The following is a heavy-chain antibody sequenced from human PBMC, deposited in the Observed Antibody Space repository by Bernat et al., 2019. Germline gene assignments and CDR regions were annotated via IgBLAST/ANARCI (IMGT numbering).Heavy chain of an antibody. J-gene: IGHJ4*02. D-gene: IGHD6-13*01. CDR1: GGSIRSSSYY. V-gene: IGHV4-39*01. CDR2: IYYSGST. CDR3: ARPGSIAAADYFDY. Sequence: QVQLQESGPGLVKPSETLSLTCTVSGGSIRSSSYYWGWIRQPPGKGLEWIGSIYYSGSTYYNPSLKSRVTISVDTSKNQFSLKLSSVTAADTAVYYCARPGSIAAADYFDYWGQGTLVTVSS.